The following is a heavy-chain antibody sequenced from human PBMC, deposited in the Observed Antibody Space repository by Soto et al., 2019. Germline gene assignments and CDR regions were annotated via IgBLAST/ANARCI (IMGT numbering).Heavy chain of an antibody. CDR1: GFIFINAW. V-gene: IGHV3-15*02. CDR3: TTDRMAIILQPDLYGMDV. D-gene: IGHD4-4*01. CDR2: IMSKTDGGAT. J-gene: IGHJ6*02. Sequence: VQLVESGGALVQPGGSLRLSCEASGFIFINAWMNWVRQSPGEGLEWVGRIMSKTDGGATDYAAPVRGSIIISRDDSKNTLYLQVNSQKTADSGIYYCTTDRMAIILQPDLYGMDVWGQGTTVTVSS.